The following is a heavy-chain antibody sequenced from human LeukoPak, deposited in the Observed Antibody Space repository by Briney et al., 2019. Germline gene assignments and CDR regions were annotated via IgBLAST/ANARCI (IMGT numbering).Heavy chain of an antibody. Sequence: SETLSLTCTVSGGSISSYYWSWIRQPPGKGLEWIGYIYYSGSTNYNPSLKSRVTISVDTSKNQFSLKLSSVTAADTAVYYCAREGYYDSSGPHQDAFDIWGQGTMVTVSS. V-gene: IGHV4-59*01. D-gene: IGHD3-22*01. CDR1: GGSISSYY. CDR3: AREGYYDSSGPHQDAFDI. J-gene: IGHJ3*02. CDR2: IYYSGST.